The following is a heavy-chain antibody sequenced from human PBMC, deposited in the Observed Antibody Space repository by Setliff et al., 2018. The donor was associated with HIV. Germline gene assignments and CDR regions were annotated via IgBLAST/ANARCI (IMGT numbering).Heavy chain of an antibody. CDR3: AKSPGFSGYGGSG. Sequence: SETLSLTCAVYGGSFRDYSWSWIRQPPGKGLEWIGEISYSGSTNYNPSLKSRVTISIDTSKNQFSLRLTSVTAADTAVYYCAKSPGFSGYGGSGWGQGTLVTVSS. CDR1: GGSFRDYS. D-gene: IGHD5-12*01. CDR2: ISYSGST. J-gene: IGHJ4*02. V-gene: IGHV4-34*01.